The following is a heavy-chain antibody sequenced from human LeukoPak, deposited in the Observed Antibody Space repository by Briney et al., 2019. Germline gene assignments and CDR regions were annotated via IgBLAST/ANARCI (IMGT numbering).Heavy chain of an antibody. Sequence: SETLSLTCTGSGGSISSYYWSWIGQPPGKGVEGMGYIYYSGSTNYNPSLKIPLPISVATSKNQFSLKLSSVPAADTAVYYCARTSLYYDSSGYYFDYWGQGTLVTVSS. CDR3: ARTSLYYDSSGYYFDY. V-gene: IGHV4-59*01. J-gene: IGHJ4*02. D-gene: IGHD3-22*01. CDR2: IYYSGST. CDR1: GGSISSYY.